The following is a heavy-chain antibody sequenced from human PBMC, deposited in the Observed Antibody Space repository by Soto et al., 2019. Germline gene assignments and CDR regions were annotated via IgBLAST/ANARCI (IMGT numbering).Heavy chain of an antibody. CDR1: GFTFSNHA. V-gene: IGHV3-30-3*01. Sequence: SLRLSCAASGFTFSNHAMHWVRQAPGKGLEWVAIISYDGSNQYYADSLKGRFTISRDNSKNTLYLQLSSLRPEDTAVYYCARDTAMAFNFDYWGQGTLVTVSS. CDR2: ISYDGSNQ. CDR3: ARDTAMAFNFDY. D-gene: IGHD5-18*01. J-gene: IGHJ4*02.